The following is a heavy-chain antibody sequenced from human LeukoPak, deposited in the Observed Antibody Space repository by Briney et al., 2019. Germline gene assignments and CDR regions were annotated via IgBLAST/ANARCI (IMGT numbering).Heavy chain of an antibody. CDR1: GVSISSSNSY. CDR2: IYYSGNT. D-gene: IGHD3/OR15-3a*01. Sequence: SETLSLTCIVSGVSISSSNSYWGWIRQPPGKGLEWIGSIYYSGNTYYNASLKSQVSISIDTSKNQFSLKLTSVTAADTAVYYCARQTGSGLFILPGGQGTLVTVSS. CDR3: ARQTGSGLFILP. V-gene: IGHV4-39*01. J-gene: IGHJ4*02.